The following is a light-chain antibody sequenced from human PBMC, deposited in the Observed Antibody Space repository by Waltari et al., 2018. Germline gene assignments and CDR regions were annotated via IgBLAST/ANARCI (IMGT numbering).Light chain of an antibody. J-gene: IGKJ2*03. CDR1: QTITSNY. CDR3: QQYGSSEYS. Sequence: EIVLTQSPGTLSLSPGERATLSCRASQTITSNYLAWYQQKPDQAPRLLIYDTSSRATGIPDRFSGSGSGTDFTLTISSLEPDDFAVYYCQQYGSSEYSFGQGTKLDIK. CDR2: DTS. V-gene: IGKV3-20*01.